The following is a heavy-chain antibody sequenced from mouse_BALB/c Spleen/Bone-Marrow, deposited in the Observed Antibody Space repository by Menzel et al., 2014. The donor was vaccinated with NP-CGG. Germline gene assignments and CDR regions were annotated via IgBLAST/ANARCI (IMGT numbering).Heavy chain of an antibody. CDR3: ARSGGGYDGLAY. CDR1: GYTFTSYW. V-gene: IGHV1-7*01. Sequence: VQLQQSGAELAKPGASVKMSCKASGYTFTSYWMHWVKQRPGQGLEWIGYINPSTGYTEYNQKFKDKATLTADKSSSTAYMQLSSLTSEDSAVYYCARSGGGYDGLAYWGQGTLVTVSA. CDR2: INPSTGYT. D-gene: IGHD2-2*01. J-gene: IGHJ3*01.